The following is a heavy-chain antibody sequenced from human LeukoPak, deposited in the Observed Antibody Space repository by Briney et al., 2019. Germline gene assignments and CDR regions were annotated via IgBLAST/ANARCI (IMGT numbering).Heavy chain of an antibody. V-gene: IGHV3-7*05. J-gene: IGHJ4*02. Sequence: GGSLSLSCAASGFPFKTYWMGWVRPAPGKGLEWMANINLDGSERYYVDSVKGRFTISRDNAKNSLYLQMNSLRAEDTAVYYCARFNWNDSYWGQGTLVTVSS. D-gene: IGHD1-20*01. CDR3: ARFNWNDSY. CDR1: GFPFKTYW. CDR2: INLDGSER.